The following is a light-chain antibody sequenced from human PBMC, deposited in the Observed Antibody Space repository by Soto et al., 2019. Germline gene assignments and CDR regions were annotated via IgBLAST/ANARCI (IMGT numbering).Light chain of an antibody. Sequence: QSVLTQPPSASGTPGQTVTISSSGSSSNIGTNYVFWYQHLPGTAPKLLIYGNNQRPSGVPDRFSGSRSGTSASLAISGLRPEDEADYYCAVWDDSLSGVVFGGGTKVTAL. J-gene: IGLJ3*02. CDR1: SSNIGTNY. CDR2: GNN. V-gene: IGLV1-47*01. CDR3: AVWDDSLSGVV.